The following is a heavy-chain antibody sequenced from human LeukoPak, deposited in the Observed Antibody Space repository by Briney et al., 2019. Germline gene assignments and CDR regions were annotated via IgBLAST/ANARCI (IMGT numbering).Heavy chain of an antibody. CDR3: AKDDYDYVWGSHYFDY. CDR2: IRGSGDST. D-gene: IGHD3-16*01. Sequence: GGSLRLSCAASGLTFSSYAMSWVRQAPGKGLEWVSAIRGSGDSTNYADSVKGRLTISRDNSKNTLYLQMNSLRAEDTAVYYCAKDDYDYVWGSHYFDYWGQGTLVSVSS. J-gene: IGHJ4*02. V-gene: IGHV3-23*01. CDR1: GLTFSSYA.